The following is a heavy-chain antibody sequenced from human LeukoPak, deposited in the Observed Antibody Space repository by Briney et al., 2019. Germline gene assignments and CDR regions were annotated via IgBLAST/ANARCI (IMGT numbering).Heavy chain of an antibody. D-gene: IGHD6-19*01. J-gene: IGHJ4*02. CDR2: IKQDGSEK. CDR1: GFTFSSYW. Sequence: GGSLRLSCAASGFTFSSYWMGWVRQAPGQGLEWVANIKQDGSEKYYVDSVKGRFTISRDNAKNSLYLQMNSLRAEDTAVYYCARIIAVAGFDYWGQGTLVTVSS. V-gene: IGHV3-7*03. CDR3: ARIIAVAGFDY.